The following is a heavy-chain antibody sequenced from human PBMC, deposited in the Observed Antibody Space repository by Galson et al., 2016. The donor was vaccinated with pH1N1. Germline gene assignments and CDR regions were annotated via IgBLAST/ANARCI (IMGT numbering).Heavy chain of an antibody. CDR1: GYSISSAFN. J-gene: IGHJ4*02. CDR3: VRQSGKYSFGYDYFDY. D-gene: IGHD5-18*01. V-gene: IGHV4-38-2*01. CDR2: IYYSGTT. Sequence: SETLSLTCAVSGYSISSAFNWGWIRQSPGKGLEWIGSIYYSGTTYYNPSLTSRVIISLDTSRNQFSLKLNSATAADTAVYYCVRQSGKYSFGYDYFDYWGPGTLVIVSS.